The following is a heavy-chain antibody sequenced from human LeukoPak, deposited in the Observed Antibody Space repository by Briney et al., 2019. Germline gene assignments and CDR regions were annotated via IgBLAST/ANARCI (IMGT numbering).Heavy chain of an antibody. D-gene: IGHD4-17*01. V-gene: IGHV4-34*01. CDR1: GGSFSGYY. Sequence: SETLSLTCAVYGGSFSGYYWSWIRQPPGKGLEWIGEINHSGSTNYNPSLKSRVTISVDTSKNQFSLKLSSVTAADTAVYFCARLVTINTVTTARYWYFDLWGRGTLVTVSS. J-gene: IGHJ2*01. CDR2: INHSGST. CDR3: ARLVTINTVTTARYWYFDL.